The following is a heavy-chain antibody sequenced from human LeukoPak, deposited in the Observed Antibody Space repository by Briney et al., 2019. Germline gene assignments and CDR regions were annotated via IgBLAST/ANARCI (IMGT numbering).Heavy chain of an antibody. V-gene: IGHV1-8*01. J-gene: IGHJ4*02. CDR1: GYPFTTHD. Sequence: ASVKVSCTASGYPFTTHDITWVRQAPGQGLQWLGWINPNSGNTDYAQRFQVRVFMTTDSSINTAYLELRSLKSEDTAVYYCARGVPTLWNGYFTEFDHWGQGTLVTVSS. CDR3: ARGVPTLWNGYFTEFDH. D-gene: IGHD3-3*01. CDR2: INPNSGNT.